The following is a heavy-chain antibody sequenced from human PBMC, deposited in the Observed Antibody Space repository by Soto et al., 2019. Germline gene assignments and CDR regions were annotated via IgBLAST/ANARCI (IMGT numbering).Heavy chain of an antibody. D-gene: IGHD3-3*01. CDR2: INHTGGT. Sequence: PSETLSLTCTVPDGSIISYYWSWIRQPPGKGLEWIGEINHTGGTHYNPSLKSRVTMSVDTSKNQFSLRLSSVTAADTAIYYCATRITVFGLLIPPFDPWGQGTQVTVSS. V-gene: IGHV4-59*04. CDR3: ATRITVFGLLIPPFDP. J-gene: IGHJ5*02. CDR1: DGSIISYY.